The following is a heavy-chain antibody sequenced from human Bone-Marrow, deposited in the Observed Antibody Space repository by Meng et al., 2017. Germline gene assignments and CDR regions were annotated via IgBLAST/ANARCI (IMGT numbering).Heavy chain of an antibody. J-gene: IGHJ4*02. Sequence: SVKVSCKASGGTFSSYAISWVRQAPGQGLEWMGGIIPIFGTANYAQKFQGRVTITADKSTSTAYMGLSSLRSEDTAVYYCARGGEDYGGNRAPLRDWGQGTLVTVSS. D-gene: IGHD4-23*01. V-gene: IGHV1-69*06. CDR2: IIPIFGTA. CDR1: GGTFSSYA. CDR3: ARGGEDYGGNRAPLRD.